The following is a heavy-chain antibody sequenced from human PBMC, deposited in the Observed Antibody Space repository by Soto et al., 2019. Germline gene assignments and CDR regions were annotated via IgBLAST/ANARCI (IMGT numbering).Heavy chain of an antibody. CDR2: ISSNGGST. CDR3: ARDRVGYCSGGSCYESYYYYYMDV. Sequence: GGSLRLSCAASGFTFSSYAMHWVRQAPGKGLEYVSAISSNGGSTYYANSVKGRFTISRDNSKNTLYLQMGGLRAEDMAVYYCARDRVGYCSGGSCYESYYYYYMDVWGKGTTVTVSS. CDR1: GFTFSSYA. D-gene: IGHD2-15*01. V-gene: IGHV3-64*01. J-gene: IGHJ6*03.